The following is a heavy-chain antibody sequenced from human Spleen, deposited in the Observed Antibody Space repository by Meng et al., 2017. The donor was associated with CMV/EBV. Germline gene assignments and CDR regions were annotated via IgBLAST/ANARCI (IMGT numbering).Heavy chain of an antibody. CDR3: ARIGYSSSLFDY. Sequence: SETLSLTCTVSGGSISSGGYYWSWIRQHPGKGLEWIGYIYYSGSTYYNPSLKSRVIISVDMSKNQFSLKLNSVTAADTAVYYCARIGYSSSLFDYWGQGTLVTVSS. J-gene: IGHJ4*02. V-gene: IGHV4-31*03. CDR1: GGSISSGGYY. D-gene: IGHD6-6*01. CDR2: IYYSGST.